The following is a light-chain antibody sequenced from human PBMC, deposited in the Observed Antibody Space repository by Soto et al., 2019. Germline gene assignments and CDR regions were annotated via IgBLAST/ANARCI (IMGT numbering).Light chain of an antibody. J-gene: IGLJ2*01. CDR3: SSYTSSSTRVV. CDR2: EVS. Sequence: QTALTQPASVSGSPGQSITISCTGTSSDVGGYNYVSWYQQHPGKAPKLMIYEVSNRPSGVSNRFSGSKSGNTASLTISGLQAEDEAVYYCSSYTSSSTRVVFGGGTKLTVL. CDR1: SSDVGGYNY. V-gene: IGLV2-14*01.